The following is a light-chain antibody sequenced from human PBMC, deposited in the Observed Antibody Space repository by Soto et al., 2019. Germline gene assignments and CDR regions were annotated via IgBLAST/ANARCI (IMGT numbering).Light chain of an antibody. CDR2: DVT. J-gene: IGLJ1*01. CDR1: SSDVGDYNY. Sequence: QSALTQPASVSGSPGQSITISSTGTSSDVGDYNYVSWYQQHPGKAPKLMIYDVTNRPSGVSNRFSGSKSGNTASLTISGLQAEDEADYYCTSYRSRSTLSVFGTGTKLTVL. CDR3: TSYRSRSTLSV. V-gene: IGLV2-14*01.